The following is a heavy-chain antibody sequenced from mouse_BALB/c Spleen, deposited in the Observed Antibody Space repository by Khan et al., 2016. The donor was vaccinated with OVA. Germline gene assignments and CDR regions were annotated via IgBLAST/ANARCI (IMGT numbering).Heavy chain of an antibody. CDR3: TGGDPGNFDY. V-gene: IGHV1-69*02. CDR2: IYPSDSYT. J-gene: IGHJ2*01. CDR1: GYTFTNYW. D-gene: IGHD2-13*01. Sequence: QVQLQQPGAELVRPGASVNLSCKASGYTFTNYWINWVKQRPGQGLEWIGNIYPSDSYTNYNQNFKGKAPLTVDKSSSTAYMRLSSPTSEDSAVYFCTGGDPGNFDYWGHGTTLTVSS.